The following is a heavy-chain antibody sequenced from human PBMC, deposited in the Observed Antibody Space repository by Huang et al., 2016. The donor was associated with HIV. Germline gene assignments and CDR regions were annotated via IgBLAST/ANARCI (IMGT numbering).Heavy chain of an antibody. CDR2: IGSYSSYI. J-gene: IGHJ5*02. D-gene: IGHD6-19*01. V-gene: IGHV3-21*02. Sequence: EVELVESGGGLVKPGGSLRLSCAASGFAFISYGMNWVRQGPGKGLEWVAFIGSYSSYIYYADSGKGRVTISRDNAKSSIYLQLDSLRAEDTAVYYCAYQQWLVGGLNHWGQGTLVVVSS. CDR1: GFAFISYG. CDR3: AYQQWLVGGLNH.